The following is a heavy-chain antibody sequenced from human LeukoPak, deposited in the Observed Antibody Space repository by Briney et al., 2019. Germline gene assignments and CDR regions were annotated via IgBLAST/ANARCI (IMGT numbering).Heavy chain of an antibody. CDR1: GFTFSSYA. Sequence: PGGSLRLSCAASGFTFSSYAMSWVRQAPGKGLEWVSAISGSGGSKYYADSVKGRFTISRDNSKNTLYLQMNSLRAEDTAVYYCAKDFIVVVVAATRLDYWGQGTLVTVSS. D-gene: IGHD2-15*01. CDR3: AKDFIVVVVAATRLDY. V-gene: IGHV3-23*01. J-gene: IGHJ4*02. CDR2: ISGSGGSK.